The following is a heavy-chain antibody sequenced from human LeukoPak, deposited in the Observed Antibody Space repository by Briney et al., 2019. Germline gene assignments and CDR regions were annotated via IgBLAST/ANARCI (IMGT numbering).Heavy chain of an antibody. D-gene: IGHD3-3*01. CDR3: AGSAIFGVVIRPMDV. CDR2: INHSGST. CDR1: GYSISSGYY. J-gene: IGHJ6*03. Sequence: SETLSLTCTVSGYSISSGYYWSWIRQPPGKGLEWIGEINHSGSTNYNPSLKSRVTISVDTSKNQFSLKLSSVTAADTAVYYCAGSAIFGVVIRPMDVWGKGTTVTVSS. V-gene: IGHV4-38-2*02.